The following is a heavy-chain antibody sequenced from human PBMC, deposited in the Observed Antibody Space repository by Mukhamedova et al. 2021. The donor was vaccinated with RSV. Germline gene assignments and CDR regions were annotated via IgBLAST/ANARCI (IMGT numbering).Heavy chain of an antibody. J-gene: IGHJ3*02. Sequence: LKSRVTISVDTSKNQFSLKLSSVTAADTAVYYCARDLHIWGQGTMVTVSS. CDR3: ARDLHI. V-gene: IGHV4-30-2*04.